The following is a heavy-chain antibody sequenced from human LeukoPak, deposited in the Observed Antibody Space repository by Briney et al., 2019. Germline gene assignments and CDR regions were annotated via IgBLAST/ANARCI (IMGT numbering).Heavy chain of an antibody. Sequence: ASVKVSCTASGGTFSSYAISWVRQAPGQGLEWMGRIIPILGIANYAQKFQGRVTITADKSTSTAYMELSSLRSEDTAVYYCARRADYYYGMDVWGQGTTVTVSS. CDR3: ARRADYYYGMDV. V-gene: IGHV1-69*04. J-gene: IGHJ6*02. CDR1: GGTFSSYA. CDR2: IIPILGIA.